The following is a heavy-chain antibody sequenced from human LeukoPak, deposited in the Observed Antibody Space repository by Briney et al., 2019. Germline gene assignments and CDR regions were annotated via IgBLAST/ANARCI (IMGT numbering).Heavy chain of an antibody. Sequence: GGSLRLSCAASGFTFSSYSMNWVRQAPGKGLEWVSYISSSSTSIYYADSLKGRFTISRDNAKNSLYLQVNSLRAEDTAVYYCARGENSGRGAFDIWGQGTMVTVSS. CDR3: ARGENSGRGAFDI. D-gene: IGHD1-26*01. J-gene: IGHJ3*02. CDR1: GFTFSSYS. V-gene: IGHV3-48*01. CDR2: ISSSSTSI.